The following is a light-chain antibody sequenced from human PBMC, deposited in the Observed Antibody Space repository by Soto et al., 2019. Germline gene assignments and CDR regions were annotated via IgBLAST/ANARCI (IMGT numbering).Light chain of an antibody. CDR1: SSDVGGYNS. Sequence: QSVLTQPAPVSGSPGQSITISCTGTSSDVGGYNSVSWYQQHPGKAPKVMIYDVSNRPSGGSNRFSGSKSGNTASLTISGLQAEDEADYYCGSYTSSSTLVFGGGTKVTVL. V-gene: IGLV2-14*01. CDR2: DVS. J-gene: IGLJ2*01. CDR3: GSYTSSSTLV.